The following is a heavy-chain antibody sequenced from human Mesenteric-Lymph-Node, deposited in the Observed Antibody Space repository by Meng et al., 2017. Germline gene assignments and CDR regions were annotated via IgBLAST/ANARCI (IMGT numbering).Heavy chain of an antibody. CDR1: GFTFSNYA. Sequence: GESLKISCAASGFTFSNYAMSWVRQAPGKGLEWVSSISGSGDGTHYADSVKGRFIISRDNSKNTLNLQMNSLRAEDTAVYYCVKWRSGNSGYCFDPWGQGTQVTVSS. CDR3: VKWRSGNSGYCFDP. CDR2: ISGSGDGT. V-gene: IGHV3-23*01. D-gene: IGHD3-22*01. J-gene: IGHJ5*02.